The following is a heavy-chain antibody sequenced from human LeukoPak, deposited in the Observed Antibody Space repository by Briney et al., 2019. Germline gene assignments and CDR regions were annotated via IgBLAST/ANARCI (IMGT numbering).Heavy chain of an antibody. D-gene: IGHD4-17*01. V-gene: IGHV3-23*01. CDR2: ISGSGGST. CDR1: GFTFSSYG. J-gene: IGHJ4*02. CDR3: AREDGDLGTSFDY. Sequence: PGGSLRLSCAASGFTFSSYGMSWVRQAPGKGLEWVSAISGSGGSTYYADSVKGRFTISRDNAKNSLYLQMNSLRAEDTAVYYCAREDGDLGTSFDYWGQGTLVTVSS.